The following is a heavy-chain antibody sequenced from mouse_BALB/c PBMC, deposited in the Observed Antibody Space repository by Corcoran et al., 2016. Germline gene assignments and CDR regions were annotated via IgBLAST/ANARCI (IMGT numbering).Heavy chain of an antibody. J-gene: IGHJ3*01. CDR1: GYSITSGYH. CDR3: SRGKDKAWFAY. V-gene: IGHV3-6*02. Sequence: DVQLQESGPGLVKPSQSLFLTCSVTGYSITSGYHWNWLRQFPGNKLEWMGFIICDGSFDYNPSLKNRISFTRDTSKNQFFLKLNSVTTEDTATYFCSRGKDKAWFAYWGQGTLVTVSA. CDR2: IICDGSF.